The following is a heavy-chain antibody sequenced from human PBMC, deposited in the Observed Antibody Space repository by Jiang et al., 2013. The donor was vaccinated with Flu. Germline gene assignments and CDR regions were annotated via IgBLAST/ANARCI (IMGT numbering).Heavy chain of an antibody. V-gene: IGHV3-7*01. J-gene: IGHJ4*02. D-gene: IGHD2-2*02. Sequence: GSVRGRFTISRDDASNSVYLQMNSLTSEDTGIYYCAGLGICTSARCYTDYWGQGTLVSVSS. CDR3: AGLGICTSARCYTDY.